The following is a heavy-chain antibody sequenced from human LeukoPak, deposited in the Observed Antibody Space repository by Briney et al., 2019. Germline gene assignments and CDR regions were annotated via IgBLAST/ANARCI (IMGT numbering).Heavy chain of an antibody. Sequence: PSETLSLTCTVSGGSISSYYWSWIRQPPGKGLEWIGYIYSSGSTNYSPSLKSRVTISVDTSKNHFSLKLNSVTAADTAVYFCARSANTRASFDYWGQGTLVTVPS. CDR3: ARSANTRASFDY. J-gene: IGHJ4*02. CDR2: IYSSGST. V-gene: IGHV4-59*01. CDR1: GGSISSYY.